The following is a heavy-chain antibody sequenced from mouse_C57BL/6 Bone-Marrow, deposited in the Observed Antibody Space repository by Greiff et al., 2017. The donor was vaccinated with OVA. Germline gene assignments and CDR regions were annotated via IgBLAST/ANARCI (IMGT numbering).Heavy chain of an antibody. V-gene: IGHV5-17*01. D-gene: IGHD1-1*02. CDR1: GFTFSDYG. Sequence: EVQGVESGGGLVKPGGSLKLSCAASGFTFSDYGMHWVRQAPEKGLEWVAYISSGSSTIYYADTVKGRFTISRDNAKNTLFLQMTSVRSEDTAMYYCARGGNYLDYCGEGATLSLSS. J-gene: IGHJ2*01. CDR3: ARGGNYLDY. CDR2: ISSGSSTI.